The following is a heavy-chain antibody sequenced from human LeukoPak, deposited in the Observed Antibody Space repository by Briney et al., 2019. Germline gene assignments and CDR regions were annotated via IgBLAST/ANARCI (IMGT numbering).Heavy chain of an antibody. V-gene: IGHV3-73*01. CDR2: IRSKVNSYGT. J-gene: IGHJ3*02. CDR3: ARRNIAVTGTLDAFDT. Sequence: GGSLRLSCAASGFTFSGSAMHWVRQASGKGLEWVGRIRSKVNSYGTAYGASVKGRFIISRDDSKNTAYLQMNSLKTEDTAVYYCARRNIAVTGTLDAFDTWGQGTMVTVSS. CDR1: GFTFSGSA. D-gene: IGHD6-19*01.